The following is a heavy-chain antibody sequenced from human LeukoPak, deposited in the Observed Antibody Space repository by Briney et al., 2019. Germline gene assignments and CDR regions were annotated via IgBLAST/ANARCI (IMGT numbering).Heavy chain of an antibody. CDR1: GFTFTSFA. CDR2: ISRSGVAT. CDR3: ASWPLRGYSLDY. J-gene: IGHJ4*02. D-gene: IGHD5-18*01. Sequence: PGGSLRLSCAASGFTFTSFAMSWVRQAPGKGLEWVSTISRSGVATYYANSVEGRFTISRDNSKNTMYVQMNSLRAEDTAVYYCASWPLRGYSLDYWGQGTLVTVSS. V-gene: IGHV3-23*01.